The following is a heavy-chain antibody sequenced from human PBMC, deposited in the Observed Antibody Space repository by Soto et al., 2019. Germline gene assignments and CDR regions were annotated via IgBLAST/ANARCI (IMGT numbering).Heavy chain of an antibody. Sequence: SETLSLTCAVSGGSISTSNWWSWVRQPPGKGLEWIGEVYHSGSTNYNPSLKSRVTISVDTSKNQFSLKLSSVTAADTAVYYCSRDGGVDITMVRGVMGPIDYWGQGTLVTVSS. V-gene: IGHV4-4*02. CDR1: GGSISTSNW. CDR2: VYHSGST. J-gene: IGHJ4*02. CDR3: SRDGGVDITMVRGVMGPIDY. D-gene: IGHD3-10*01.